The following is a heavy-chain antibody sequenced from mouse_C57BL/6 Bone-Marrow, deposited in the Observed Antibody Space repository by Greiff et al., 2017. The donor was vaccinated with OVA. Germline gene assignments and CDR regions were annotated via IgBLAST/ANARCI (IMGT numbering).Heavy chain of an antibody. V-gene: IGHV1-15*01. J-gene: IGHJ3*01. CDR1: GYTFTDYE. CDR2: IDPETGGT. CDR3: TRDSNYSFAY. Sequence: VQLQQPGAELVRPGASVTLSCKASGYTFTDYEMHWVKQTPVHGLEWIGAIDPETGGTAYNQKFKGKAILTADKSSSTAYMELRSLTSEDSAVYYCTRDSNYSFAYWGQGTLVTVSA. D-gene: IGHD2-5*01.